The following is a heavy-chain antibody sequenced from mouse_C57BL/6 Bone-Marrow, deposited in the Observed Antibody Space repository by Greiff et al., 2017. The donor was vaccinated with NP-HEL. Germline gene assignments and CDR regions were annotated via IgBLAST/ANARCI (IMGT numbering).Heavy chain of an antibody. V-gene: IGHV14-4*01. D-gene: IGHD1-1*01. J-gene: IGHJ3*01. Sequence: DVQLQESGAELVRPGASVKLSCTASGFNIKDDYMHWVKQRPEQGLEWIGWIDPETGDTEYASKFQGKATITADTSSNTAYLQLSSLTSEDTAVYYCTTQIYYYGSSYAYWGQGTLVTVSA. CDR1: GFNIKDDY. CDR3: TTQIYYYGSSYAY. CDR2: IDPETGDT.